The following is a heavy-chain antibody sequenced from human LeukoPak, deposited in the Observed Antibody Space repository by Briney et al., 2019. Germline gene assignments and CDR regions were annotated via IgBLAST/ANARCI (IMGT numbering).Heavy chain of an antibody. CDR1: GFTFSSYA. Sequence: HSGGSLRLSCAASGFTFSSYAMSWVRQAPGKGLEWVSAISGSGGSTYYADSVKGRFTISRDNPKNTLYLQMNSLRAEDTAVYYCAKELYGYYDSSGYYYWGQGTLVTVSS. D-gene: IGHD3-22*01. CDR3: AKELYGYYDSSGYYY. CDR2: ISGSGGST. V-gene: IGHV3-23*01. J-gene: IGHJ4*02.